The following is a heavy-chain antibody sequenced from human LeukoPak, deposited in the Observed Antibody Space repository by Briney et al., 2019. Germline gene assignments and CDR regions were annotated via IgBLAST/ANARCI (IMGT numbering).Heavy chain of an antibody. CDR3: ATTSCSGGSCPPLGAFDI. Sequence: SETLSLTCTVSGGSISSYYWSWIRKPPGKGLEWIGYIYYSGSTNYNPSLKSRVTISVDTSKNQFSLKLSSVTAADTAVYYCATTSCSGGSCPPLGAFDIWGQGTMVTVSS. D-gene: IGHD2-15*01. CDR2: IYYSGST. V-gene: IGHV4-59*01. J-gene: IGHJ3*02. CDR1: GGSISSYY.